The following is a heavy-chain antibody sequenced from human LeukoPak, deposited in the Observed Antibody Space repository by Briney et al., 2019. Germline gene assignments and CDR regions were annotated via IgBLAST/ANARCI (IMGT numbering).Heavy chain of an antibody. CDR2: IGTAGDT. J-gene: IGHJ4*02. CDR1: GFTFSNHA. V-gene: IGHV3-13*01. Sequence: GGSLRLSCATSGFTFSNHAMHWVRQATGKGLEWVSAIGTAGDTFYPGSVKGRFTISRESAKNSLSLQMNSLRAEDTAVYYCVRQQTPHGNFDYWGQGTLVTVSS. CDR3: VRQQTPHGNFDY. D-gene: IGHD1-26*01.